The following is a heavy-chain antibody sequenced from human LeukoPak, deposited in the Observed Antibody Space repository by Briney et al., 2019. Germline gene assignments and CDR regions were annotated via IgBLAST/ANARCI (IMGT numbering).Heavy chain of an antibody. CDR1: GGSFSGYY. D-gene: IGHD3-16*02. CDR2: INHSGST. V-gene: IGHV4-34*01. Sequence: KASETLSLTCAVYGGSFSGYYWSWIRQPPGKGLEWIGEINHSGSTIYNPSLKSRVTISVDTSKNQFSLKLSSVTAADTAVYYCAREVYGYVWGSYRYRYFDYWGQGTLVTVSS. J-gene: IGHJ4*02. CDR3: AREVYGYVWGSYRYRYFDY.